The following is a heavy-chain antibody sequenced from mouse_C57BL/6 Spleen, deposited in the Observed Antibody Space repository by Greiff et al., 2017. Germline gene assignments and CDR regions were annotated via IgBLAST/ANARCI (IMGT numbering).Heavy chain of an antibody. CDR3: ARGYYGGLAY. J-gene: IGHJ3*01. Sequence: QVQLQQPGAELVRPGASVKLSCKASGYTFTDYYINWVKQRPGQGLEWIARIYPGSGNTYYNEKFKGKATLTVEKSSSTAYMQLSSLTSEDSAVYCCARGYYGGLAYWGQGTLVTVSA. V-gene: IGHV1-76*01. CDR1: GYTFTDYY. CDR2: IYPGSGNT. D-gene: IGHD1-1*02.